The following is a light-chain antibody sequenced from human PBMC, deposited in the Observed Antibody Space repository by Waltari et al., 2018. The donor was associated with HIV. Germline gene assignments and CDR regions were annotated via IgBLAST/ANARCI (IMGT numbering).Light chain of an antibody. J-gene: IGLJ1*01. CDR3: FLYAGNGAYV. V-gene: IGLV2-23*02. CDR1: SSDIGTYDL. Sequence: SALTQPASLSGSPGQSISLSCSGTSSDIGTYDLVSWFQQFPVKAPKLIIYEVAARPSGVSARFSGSKSGNTASLTISGLQAEDEADYYCFLYAGNGAYVFGTGTKVTVL. CDR2: EVA.